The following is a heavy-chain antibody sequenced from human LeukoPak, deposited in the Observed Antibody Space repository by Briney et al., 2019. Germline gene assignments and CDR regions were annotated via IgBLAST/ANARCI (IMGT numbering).Heavy chain of an antibody. CDR1: GFTFSSYA. D-gene: IGHD1-26*01. Sequence: GGSLRLSCAASGFTFSSYAMSWVRQAPGKGLEWVSTIVDTGDSTFYADSVRGRFTISRDSSMNTLHLQMNSLRAEDTAVYSCAKERGHPLANYYMDVWGKGTTVTVSS. CDR3: AKERGHPLANYYMDV. J-gene: IGHJ6*03. CDR2: IVDTGDST. V-gene: IGHV3-23*01.